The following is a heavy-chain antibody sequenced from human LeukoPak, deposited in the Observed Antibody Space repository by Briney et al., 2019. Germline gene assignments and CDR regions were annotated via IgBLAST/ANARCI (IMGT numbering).Heavy chain of an antibody. Sequence: GESLKISCKGSGYSFTSYWISWVRQMPGKDLEWMGRIDPSDSYTNYSPSFQGHVTISADKSISTAYLQWSSLKASDTAMYYCARARYYSSSWPHFDYWGQGTLVTVSS. D-gene: IGHD6-13*01. CDR3: ARARYYSSSWPHFDY. V-gene: IGHV5-10-1*01. J-gene: IGHJ4*02. CDR2: IDPSDSYT. CDR1: GYSFTSYW.